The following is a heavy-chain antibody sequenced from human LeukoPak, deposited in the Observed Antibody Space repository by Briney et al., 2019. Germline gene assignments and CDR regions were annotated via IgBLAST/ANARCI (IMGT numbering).Heavy chain of an antibody. CDR3: ARRADYDSSGSFDC. J-gene: IGHJ4*02. D-gene: IGHD3-22*01. CDR1: GFTFSSYW. CDR2: IKQDGSEK. V-gene: IGHV3-7*01. Sequence: GGSLRLSCAASGFTFSSYWMSWVRQAPGKGLEWVANIKQDGSEKYYVDSVKGRFTISRDNAKNSLYLQMNSLRAEDTAVYYCARRADYDSSGSFDCWGQGTLVTVSS.